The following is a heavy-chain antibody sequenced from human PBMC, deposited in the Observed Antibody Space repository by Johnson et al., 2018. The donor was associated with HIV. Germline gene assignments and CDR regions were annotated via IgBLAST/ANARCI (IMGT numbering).Heavy chain of an antibody. CDR2: INWNGGST. CDR1: GFTFSSYA. CDR3: ARGKGAAVGLDAFDI. V-gene: IGHV3-20*04. J-gene: IGHJ3*02. Sequence: VESGGGLVQPGGSLRLSCAASGFTFSSYAMSWVRQAPGKGLEWVSGINWNGGSTGYVDSMKGRFTISRDNARNSLYLQMNSLRAEDTALYYCARGKGAAVGLDAFDIWGQGTMVTVSS. D-gene: IGHD6-13*01.